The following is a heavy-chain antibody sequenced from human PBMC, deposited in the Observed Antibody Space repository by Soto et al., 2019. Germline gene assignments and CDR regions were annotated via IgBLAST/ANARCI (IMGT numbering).Heavy chain of an antibody. Sequence: SETMSLTCTVSGGSVTNSSYSWGWIRQSPGKGLEWIGSVYYRGRSYSKSSVKSRVTISVDTSKNRFSLSLNSVTASDTAVYFCLSQRTTVPTQSYFDYWGPGALVTVSS. CDR1: GGSVTNSSYS. V-gene: IGHV4-39*01. D-gene: IGHD4-17*01. J-gene: IGHJ4*02. CDR3: LSQRTTVPTQSYFDY. CDR2: VYYRGRS.